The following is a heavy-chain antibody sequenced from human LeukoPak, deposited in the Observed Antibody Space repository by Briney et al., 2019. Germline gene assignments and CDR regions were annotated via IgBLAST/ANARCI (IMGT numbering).Heavy chain of an antibody. J-gene: IGHJ4*02. CDR1: GGSISSGGYS. D-gene: IGHD3-22*01. Sequence: PSQTLSLTCAVSGGSISSGGYSWSWIRQPPGKGLEWIGYIYHSGSTYYNPSLKSRVTISVDRSKNQFSLKLSSVTAADTAVYYCARVTVAGYDSSGYYDYWGQGTLVTVSS. CDR3: ARVTVAGYDSSGYYDY. CDR2: IYHSGST. V-gene: IGHV4-30-2*01.